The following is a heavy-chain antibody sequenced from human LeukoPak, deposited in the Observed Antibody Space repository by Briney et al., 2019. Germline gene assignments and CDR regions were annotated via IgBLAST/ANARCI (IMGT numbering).Heavy chain of an antibody. CDR2: MKGDGSVK. Sequence: GGSLRLSCAASGFTFSGSAMHWVRQASGKGLEWVASMKGDGSVKHFLDSVEGRFTISRDNAKNSLYLQMNSLRAEDTAVYCCARWDAYCSGGTCYFGDFAFDIWGQGTMVTVSS. CDR3: ARWDAYCSGGTCYFGDFAFDI. V-gene: IGHV3-7*01. J-gene: IGHJ3*02. CDR1: GFTFSGSA. D-gene: IGHD2-15*01.